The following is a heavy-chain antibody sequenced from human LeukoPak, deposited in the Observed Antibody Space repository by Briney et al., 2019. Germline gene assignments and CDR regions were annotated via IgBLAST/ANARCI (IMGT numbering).Heavy chain of an antibody. V-gene: IGHV3-23*01. CDR1: GFTFSSYT. CDR3: ARDPGIVVGATKATFDY. Sequence: PGGSLRLSCAASGFTFSSYTMNWVRQAPGKGLEWVSAISGSGVGTYYADSVKGRFTISRDNSWNTLYLQMSSLRAEDTAVYYCARDPGIVVGATKATFDYWGQGTLVTVSS. D-gene: IGHD1-26*01. CDR2: ISGSGVGT. J-gene: IGHJ4*02.